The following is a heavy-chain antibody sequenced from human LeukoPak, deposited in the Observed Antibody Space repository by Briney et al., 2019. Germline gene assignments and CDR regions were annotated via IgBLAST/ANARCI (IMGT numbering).Heavy chain of an antibody. D-gene: IGHD3-22*01. Sequence: SVKVSCKASGGTFSSYAISWVRQAPGQGLEWMGGIIPIFGTANYAQKFQGRVTITADKSTSTAYMELSSLRSEDTALYYCAKDRDSSGYYSGPDYWGQGTLVTVSS. J-gene: IGHJ4*02. V-gene: IGHV1-69*06. CDR1: GGTFSSYA. CDR2: IIPIFGTA. CDR3: AKDRDSSGYYSGPDY.